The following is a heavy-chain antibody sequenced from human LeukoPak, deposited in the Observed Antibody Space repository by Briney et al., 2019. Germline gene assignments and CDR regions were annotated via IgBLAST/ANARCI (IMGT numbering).Heavy chain of an antibody. D-gene: IGHD5-18*01. CDR1: GFTFSNSW. Sequence: PGGSLRLSCVASGFTFSNSWMNWVRQTPGRGLEWVANIKPDGRQKYYVDSVKGRFTISRDNAQNSVFLQMNSLRAEDTAVYYCAKVLNGYSYGWNDYWGQGTLVTVSS. V-gene: IGHV3-7*05. J-gene: IGHJ4*02. CDR3: AKVLNGYSYGWNDY. CDR2: IKPDGRQK.